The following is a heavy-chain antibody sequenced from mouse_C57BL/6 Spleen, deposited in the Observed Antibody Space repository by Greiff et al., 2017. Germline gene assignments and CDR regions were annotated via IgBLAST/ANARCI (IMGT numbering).Heavy chain of an antibody. CDR2: IRLKSDNYAT. J-gene: IGHJ1*03. V-gene: IGHV6-3*01. Sequence: EVKLMESGGGLVQPGGSMKLSCVASGFTFSNYWMNWVRQSPEKGLEWVAQIRLKSDNYATHYAESVKGRFTISRDDSKSSVYLQMNNLRAEDTGIYYCTGWLLQYWYVDVWGTGTTVTVSS. D-gene: IGHD2-3*01. CDR1: GFTFSNYW. CDR3: TGWLLQYWYVDV.